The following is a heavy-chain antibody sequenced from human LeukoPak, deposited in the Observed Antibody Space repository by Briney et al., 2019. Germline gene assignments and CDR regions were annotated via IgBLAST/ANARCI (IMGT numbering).Heavy chain of an antibody. Sequence: GGSLRLSCAASGFTFTNYDMHWVRQATGKGLEWVSAIGIRGDTYYSGSVKGRFTISRENAENSLYLQMNSPRAEDTAVYYCARGGIRVSGIDEFDYWGQGTLATVSS. J-gene: IGHJ4*02. D-gene: IGHD6-19*01. CDR3: ARGGIRVSGIDEFDY. V-gene: IGHV3-13*01. CDR2: IGIRGDT. CDR1: GFTFTNYD.